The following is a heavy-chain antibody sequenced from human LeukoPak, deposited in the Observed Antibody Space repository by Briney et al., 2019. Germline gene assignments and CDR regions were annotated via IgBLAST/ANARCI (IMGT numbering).Heavy chain of an antibody. J-gene: IGHJ4*02. Sequence: ASVKVSCKASGYTFTSYGISWVRQAPGQGLEWMGWINPNSGGTNYAQKFQGRVTMTRDTSISTAYMELSRLRSDDTAVYYCASSLSYQLPTSDWGQGTLVTVSS. CDR3: ASSLSYQLPTSD. V-gene: IGHV1-2*02. D-gene: IGHD2-2*01. CDR1: GYTFTSYG. CDR2: INPNSGGT.